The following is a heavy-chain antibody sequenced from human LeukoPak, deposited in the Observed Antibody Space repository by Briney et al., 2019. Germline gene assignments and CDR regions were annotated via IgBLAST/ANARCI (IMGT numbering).Heavy chain of an antibody. V-gene: IGHV1-24*01. CDR2: FDPEDGET. CDR3: ATATPVTTFAFDI. D-gene: IGHD4-17*01. J-gene: IGHJ3*02. CDR1: GYTLTELS. Sequence: GASVKVSCKVSGYTLTELSMHWVRQAPGKGLEWMGGFDPEDGETIYAQKFQGRVTMTEDTSTDTAYMELSSLRSEATAVYYCATATPVTTFAFDIWGQGTMVTVSS.